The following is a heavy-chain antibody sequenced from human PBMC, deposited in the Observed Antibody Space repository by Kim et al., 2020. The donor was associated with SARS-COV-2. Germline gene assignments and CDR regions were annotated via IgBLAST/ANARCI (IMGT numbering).Heavy chain of an antibody. V-gene: IGHV3-7*01. Sequence: GGSLRLSCAASEFTFSSYWMSWVRQAPGKGLEWVANIKQDGSAKLYVDSVKGRFTISRDNAKNSLYLQMSSLRAEDTAVYYCAGFYCWLMVVWGKGTTVT. J-gene: IGHJ6*03. CDR3: AGFYCWLMVV. CDR2: IKQDGSAK. CDR1: EFTFSSYW. D-gene: IGHD2-15*01.